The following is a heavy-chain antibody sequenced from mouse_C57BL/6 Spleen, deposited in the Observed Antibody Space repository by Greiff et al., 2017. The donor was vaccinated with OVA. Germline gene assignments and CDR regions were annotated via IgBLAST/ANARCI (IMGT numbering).Heavy chain of an antibody. CDR3: TRGGKGDY. V-gene: IGHV1-15*01. CDR1: GYTFTDYE. CDR2: IDPETGGT. Sequence: QVQLQQSGAELVRPGASVTLSCKASGYTFTDYEMYWVKQTPVHGLEWIGAIDPETGGTAYNQRFKGKAILTADKSSSTAYMELRSLTSEDSAVYYCTRGGKGDYWGQGTLVTVSA. D-gene: IGHD1-1*01. J-gene: IGHJ3*01.